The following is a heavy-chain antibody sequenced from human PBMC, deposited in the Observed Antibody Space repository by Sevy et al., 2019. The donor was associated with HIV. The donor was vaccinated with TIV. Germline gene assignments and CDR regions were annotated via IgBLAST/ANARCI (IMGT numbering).Heavy chain of an antibody. CDR1: GFTFSNAW. CDR3: ARRTLGGWELLGSFDI. D-gene: IGHD2-15*01. CDR2: INSDGSST. J-gene: IGHJ3*02. V-gene: IGHV3-74*01. Sequence: GGSLRLSCAASGFTFSNAWMHWVRQAPGKGLVWVSRINSDGSSTLYADSVKGRFTISRDNAKNTLYLQMNSLRADDTAVYYCARRTLGGWELLGSFDIWGQGTMVTVSS.